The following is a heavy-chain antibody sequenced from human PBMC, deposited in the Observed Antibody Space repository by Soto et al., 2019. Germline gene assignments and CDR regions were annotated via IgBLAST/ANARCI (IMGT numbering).Heavy chain of an antibody. CDR1: GGSINSYY. V-gene: IGHV4-59*01. CDR2: IYHSGST. J-gene: IGHJ3*02. CDR3: ARYIVILSPPMYSYDI. D-gene: IGHD2-15*01. Sequence: SETLSLTCTVSGGSINSYYWSWIRQPPGKGLEWIGYIYHSGSTDYNPSLKSRVTISLDTSQKQFSLKLRSVTAADTAVYYCARYIVILSPPMYSYDILCQGPMVTVS.